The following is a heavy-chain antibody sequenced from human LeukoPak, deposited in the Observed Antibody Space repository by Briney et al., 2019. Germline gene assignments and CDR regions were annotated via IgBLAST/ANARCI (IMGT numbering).Heavy chain of an antibody. J-gene: IGHJ4*02. CDR2: IYYSGST. D-gene: IGHD5-18*01. CDR1: GGSISSSSYY. V-gene: IGHV4-39*01. CDR3: ARHYSGYSYGYPFDY. Sequence: SETLSLTCTVSGGSISSSSYYWGWIRQPPGKGLEWIGSIYYSGSTYYNPSLKSRVTISVDTSKNQFSLKLSPVTAADTAVYYCARHYSGYSYGYPFDYWGQGTLVTVSS.